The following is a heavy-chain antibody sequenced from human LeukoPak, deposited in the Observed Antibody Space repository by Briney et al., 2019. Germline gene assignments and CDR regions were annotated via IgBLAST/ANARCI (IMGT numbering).Heavy chain of an antibody. Sequence: PSETLSLTRTDSGGSIISSGVYWGWVRHPPGKWLEWVVCVYYGGDTYYNPSLKSRVTISVDTSKNQFSLSVSSVTAADTAIYYCARLFSSGWPYFYGLDAWGQGTTVTVSS. J-gene: IGHJ6*02. CDR2: VYYGGDT. D-gene: IGHD6-19*01. CDR3: ARLFSSGWPYFYGLDA. CDR1: GGSIISSGVY. V-gene: IGHV4-39*01.